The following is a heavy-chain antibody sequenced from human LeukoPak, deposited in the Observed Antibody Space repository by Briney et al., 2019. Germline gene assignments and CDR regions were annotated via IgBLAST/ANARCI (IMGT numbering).Heavy chain of an antibody. CDR1: GYTFKTYG. CDR2: INPNSGGT. Sequence: GASVKVSCKASGYTFKTYGISWVRQAPGQGLEWMGWINPNSGGTNYAQKLQGRVTMTTDTSTSTAYMELRSLRSDDTAVYYCARRAPDIVVVPAATMYRYYYMDVWGKGTTVTVSS. V-gene: IGHV1-18*01. D-gene: IGHD2-2*01. J-gene: IGHJ6*03. CDR3: ARRAPDIVVVPAATMYRYYYMDV.